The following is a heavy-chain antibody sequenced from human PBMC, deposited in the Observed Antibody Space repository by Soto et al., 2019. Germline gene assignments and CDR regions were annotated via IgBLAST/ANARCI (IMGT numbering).Heavy chain of an antibody. Sequence: RASVKVSCKASGYTFTSYGISWVRQAPGQGLEWMGWISAYNGNTNYAQKLQGRVTMTTDTSTSTAYMELRSLRSDDTAVYYCASNYYYISGYYPDAFDIWGQGTVVTVSS. CDR1: GYTFTSYG. J-gene: IGHJ3*02. CDR3: ASNYYYISGYYPDAFDI. D-gene: IGHD3-22*01. V-gene: IGHV1-18*01. CDR2: ISAYNGNT.